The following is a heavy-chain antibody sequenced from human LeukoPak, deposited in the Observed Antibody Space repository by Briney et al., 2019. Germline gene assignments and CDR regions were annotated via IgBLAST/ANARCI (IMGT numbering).Heavy chain of an antibody. Sequence: GGSLRLSCVASGFTFSSYAMSWVRQAPGKGLEWVSAISGSGGNTYYADSVKGRFTISRDNSKNTLYLQMNSLRAEDTAAYYCAKDHYYDSSGYYSYFDYWGQGTLVTVSS. CDR1: GFTFSSYA. J-gene: IGHJ4*02. CDR3: AKDHYYDSSGYYSYFDY. D-gene: IGHD3-22*01. CDR2: ISGSGGNT. V-gene: IGHV3-23*01.